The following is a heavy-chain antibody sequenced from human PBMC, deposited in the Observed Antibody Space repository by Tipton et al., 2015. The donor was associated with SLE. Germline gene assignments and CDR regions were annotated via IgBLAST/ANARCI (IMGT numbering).Heavy chain of an antibody. CDR2: ISHTGST. V-gene: IGHV4-59*11. J-gene: IGHJ4*02. CDR3: AGALASFDY. CDR1: GDSISGHY. D-gene: IGHD1-1*01. Sequence: TLSLTCTVSGDSISGHYRSRIRQPPGKGLEWVGEISHTGSTNSNPSLKSRVTISMDKSKNHFSLEMTSVTAADTAVYYCAGALASFDYWGQGTLATVSS.